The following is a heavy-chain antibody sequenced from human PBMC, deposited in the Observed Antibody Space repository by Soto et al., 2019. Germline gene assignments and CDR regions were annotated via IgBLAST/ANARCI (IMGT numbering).Heavy chain of an antibody. Sequence: GGSLRLSCAASGFTFSSYAMSWVRQAPGKGLEWVSAISGSGGSTYYADSVKGRFTISRDNSKNTLYLQMNSLRAEDTAVYYCAKDRPFSCSGGSCYPSRFDYWGQGTLVTVSS. V-gene: IGHV3-23*01. CDR1: GFTFSSYA. D-gene: IGHD2-15*01. J-gene: IGHJ4*02. CDR2: ISGSGGST. CDR3: AKDRPFSCSGGSCYPSRFDY.